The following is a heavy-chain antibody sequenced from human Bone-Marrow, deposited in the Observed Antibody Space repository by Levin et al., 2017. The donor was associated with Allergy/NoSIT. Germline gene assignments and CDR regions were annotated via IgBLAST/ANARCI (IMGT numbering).Heavy chain of an antibody. V-gene: IGHV3-64*01. CDR3: AREIVVVPAAMGYFDL. CDR2: ISSNGGST. D-gene: IGHD2-2*01. J-gene: IGHJ2*01. Sequence: LSLTCAASGFTFSSYAMHWVRQAPGKGLEYVSAISSNGGSTYYANSVKGRFTISRDNSKNTLYLQMGSLRAEDMAVYYCAREIVVVPAAMGYFDLWGRGTLVTVSS. CDR1: GFTFSSYA.